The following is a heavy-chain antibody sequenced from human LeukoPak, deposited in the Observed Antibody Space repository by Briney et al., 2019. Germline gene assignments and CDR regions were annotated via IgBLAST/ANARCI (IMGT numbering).Heavy chain of an antibody. CDR1: GYTFTGYY. CDR2: INPNSGGT. CDR3: GRDSSHDYVWGTYLYYFDY. J-gene: IGHJ4*02. Sequence: ASVKVSCKASGYTFTGYYMHWVRQAPGQGLEWMGWINPNSGGTNYAQKFQGRVAMTRDTSISTAYMELSRLRSDVTAVYYCGRDSSHDYVWGTYLYYFDYWVQGTVVIVSS. V-gene: IGHV1-2*02. D-gene: IGHD3-16*02.